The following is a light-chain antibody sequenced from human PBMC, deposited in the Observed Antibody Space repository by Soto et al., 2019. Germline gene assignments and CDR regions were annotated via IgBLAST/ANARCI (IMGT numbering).Light chain of an antibody. V-gene: IGLV2-23*03. CDR2: EGN. CDR1: SSVVGGYTS. Sequence: QSVLTQPASVSRSTGQSSTICCAVSSSVVGGYTSVGWYRQYPGRVPRVILYEGNKRPSGVSDRFSGSKSGNTASMTISGLQAEDEADYYCCSYAGFSSFVFGAGTKVTVL. CDR3: CSYAGFSSFV. J-gene: IGLJ1*01.